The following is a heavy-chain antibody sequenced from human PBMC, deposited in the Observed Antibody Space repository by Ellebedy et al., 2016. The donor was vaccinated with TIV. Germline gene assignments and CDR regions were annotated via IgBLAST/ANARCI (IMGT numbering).Heavy chain of an antibody. CDR3: ARDRDYGDYVSVRFDY. D-gene: IGHD4-17*01. Sequence: AASVKVSCKASGYTFTNYGIAWVRQAPGQGPEWVGWISLNNGNRIYAQNFQGRVTMTTDTSTSTAYMELRSLRSDDPAVYYCARDRDYGDYVSVRFDYWGQGTLVTVSS. V-gene: IGHV1-18*01. CDR2: ISLNNGNR. CDR1: GYTFTNYG. J-gene: IGHJ4*02.